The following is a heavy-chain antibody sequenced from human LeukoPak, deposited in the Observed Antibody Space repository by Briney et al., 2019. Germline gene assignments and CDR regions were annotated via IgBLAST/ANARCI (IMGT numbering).Heavy chain of an antibody. CDR1: GFTFSSYS. CDR3: ARESPQGSWSEGFFDY. Sequence: PGGSLRLSCAASGFTFSSYSMNWVRQAPGKGLEWVSSISSSSSYIYYADSVKGRFTISRDNAKNSLYLQMDSLRAEDTAVYYCARESPQGSWSEGFFDYWGQGTLVTVSS. CDR2: ISSSSSYI. V-gene: IGHV3-21*01. J-gene: IGHJ4*02. D-gene: IGHD6-13*01.